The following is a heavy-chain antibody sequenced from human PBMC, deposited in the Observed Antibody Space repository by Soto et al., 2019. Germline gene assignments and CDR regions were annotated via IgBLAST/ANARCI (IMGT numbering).Heavy chain of an antibody. D-gene: IGHD1-1*01. V-gene: IGHV3-53*01. Sequence: RGGSLRLSCAASGLTVSGKKYVAWVRQAPGKGLEWVSALYDVDGSFYADSVKGRFTTSSDSSKTTVYLQMNGLRPDDTAVYYCATWHEREHAYDVWGQGTTVTVSS. CDR1: GLTVSGKKY. CDR3: ATWHEREHAYDV. CDR2: LYDVDGS. J-gene: IGHJ3*01.